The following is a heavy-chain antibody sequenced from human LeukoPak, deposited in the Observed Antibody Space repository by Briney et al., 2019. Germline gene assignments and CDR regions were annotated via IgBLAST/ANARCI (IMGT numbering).Heavy chain of an antibody. CDR1: GGTFSSYA. CDR3: ARGVGGYSYGSIAVADPTPPDYYYMDV. Sequence: SVKVSCKASGGTFSSYAISWVRQAPGQGLEWMGGIIPIFGTANYAQKFQGRVTITTDGSTSNAYMELSSLRSEDTAVYYCARGVGGYSYGSIAVADPTPPDYYYMDVWGKGTTVTVSS. J-gene: IGHJ6*03. D-gene: IGHD5-18*01. CDR2: IIPIFGTA. V-gene: IGHV1-69*05.